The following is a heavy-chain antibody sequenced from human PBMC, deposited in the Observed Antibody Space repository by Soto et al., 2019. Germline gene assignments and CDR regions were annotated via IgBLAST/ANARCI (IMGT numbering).Heavy chain of an antibody. CDR2: ISAYNANT. CDR1: GYTFTSYG. D-gene: IGHD1-26*01. Sequence: ASVKVSCKASGYTFTSYGISWVRQAPGQGLEWMGWISAYNANTNYAQKLQGRVTMTTDTSTSTSYMELRSLRSDDTAVYFCARDRLGATGDYWGRGTLVTVSS. V-gene: IGHV1-18*01. J-gene: IGHJ4*02. CDR3: ARDRLGATGDY.